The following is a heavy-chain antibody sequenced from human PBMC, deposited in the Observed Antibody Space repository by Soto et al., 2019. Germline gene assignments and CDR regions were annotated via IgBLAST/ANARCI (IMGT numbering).Heavy chain of an antibody. V-gene: IGHV4-34*01. CDR1: GGSFSGYY. CDR3: ARGRSYTD. CDR2: INHSGST. D-gene: IGHD2-2*02. J-gene: IGHJ4*02. Sequence: QVQLQQWGAGLLKPSETLSLTCAVYGGSFSGYYWSWIRQPPGKGLEWIGEINHSGSTNYNPSLKSRVTISVDTSKNQFSLKLSSVTAADAAVYYCARGRSYTDWGQGTLVTVSS.